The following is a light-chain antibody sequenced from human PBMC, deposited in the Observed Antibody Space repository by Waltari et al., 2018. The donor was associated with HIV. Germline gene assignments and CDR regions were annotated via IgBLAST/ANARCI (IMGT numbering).Light chain of an antibody. CDR1: SSNIGNHY. V-gene: IGLV1-51*01. Sequence: QSVLTQPPSVPAAPGQKVSISCSGSSSNIGNHYVSWYQQFPGTAPKLLIYDNNKRPSGIPDRFSGSKSGTSATLGVTVLQTGDEADYYCGTWDSSLRAVVFGGGTKLTVL. J-gene: IGLJ2*01. CDR2: DNN. CDR3: GTWDSSLRAVV.